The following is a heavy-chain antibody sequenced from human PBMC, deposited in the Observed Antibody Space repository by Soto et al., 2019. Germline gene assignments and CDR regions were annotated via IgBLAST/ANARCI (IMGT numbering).Heavy chain of an antibody. J-gene: IGHJ5*02. CDR3: ARVTLGYYYGSSGYGFDP. CDR2: ISSSSSYI. V-gene: IGHV3-21*01. CDR1: GFTFSSYS. Sequence: PGGSLRLSCAASGFTFSSYSMNWVRQAPGKGLEWVSSISSSSSYIYYADSVKGRFTISRDNAKNSLYLQMNSLRAEDTAVYYCARVTLGYYYGSSGYGFDPWGQGTLVTVSS. D-gene: IGHD3-22*01.